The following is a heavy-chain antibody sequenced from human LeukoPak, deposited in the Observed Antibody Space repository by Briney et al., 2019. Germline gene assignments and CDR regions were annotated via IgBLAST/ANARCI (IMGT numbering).Heavy chain of an antibody. CDR1: GYTFTGYY. Sequence: ASVKVSCKASGYTFTGYYMHWVRQAPGQGLEWMGWINPNSGGTNYAQKFQGRVTMTRDTSISTAYMELSRPRSDDTAVYYCASAPYDSSGYSDYWGQGTLVTVSS. V-gene: IGHV1-2*02. D-gene: IGHD3-22*01. CDR3: ASAPYDSSGYSDY. CDR2: INPNSGGT. J-gene: IGHJ4*02.